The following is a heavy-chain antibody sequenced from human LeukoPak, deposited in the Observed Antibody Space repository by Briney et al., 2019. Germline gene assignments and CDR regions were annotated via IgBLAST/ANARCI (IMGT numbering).Heavy chain of an antibody. J-gene: IGHJ4*02. D-gene: IGHD3-3*01. Sequence: GGSLRLSCAASRFTFSSYGMHWVRQAPGKGLEWVAFIRYDGRNKYYADSVKGRFTISRDNSKNTLDLQMNSLRAEDTAVYYCAKRSGGPSPFDYWGQGALVTVSS. CDR1: RFTFSSYG. CDR3: AKRSGGPSPFDY. CDR2: IRYDGRNK. V-gene: IGHV3-30*02.